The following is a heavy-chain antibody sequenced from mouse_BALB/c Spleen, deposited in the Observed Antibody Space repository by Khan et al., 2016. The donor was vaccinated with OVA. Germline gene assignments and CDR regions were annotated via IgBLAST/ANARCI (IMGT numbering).Heavy chain of an antibody. CDR3: ARLGPGFTY. J-gene: IGHJ3*01. CDR1: GYSITSDYA. Sequence: EVQLQESGPGLVKPSQSLSLTCTVTGYSITSDYAWNWIRQFPGNKLEWMGYISYSGSTSYNPSLQRRISITRDTSKNQFFLQLNSVTTEDTATYYCARLGPGFTYWGQGTLVTVSA. V-gene: IGHV3-2*02. D-gene: IGHD4-1*01. CDR2: ISYSGST.